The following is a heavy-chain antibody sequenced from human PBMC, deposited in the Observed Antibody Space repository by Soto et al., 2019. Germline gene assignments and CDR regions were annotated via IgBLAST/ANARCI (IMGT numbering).Heavy chain of an antibody. D-gene: IGHD2-2*01. CDR2: INTDNGNT. CDR3: ARVVPRMDV. Sequence: QVQLVQSGAELKKPGASVKVSCKTSGYSFAIYGINWVRQAPGQGLEWMGYINTDNGNTYYTQKFQGRVALTADASTTTAYMELRSMRSDDTAVYYCARVVPRMDVWGQGTKVTVSS. J-gene: IGHJ6*02. CDR1: GYSFAIYG. V-gene: IGHV1-18*01.